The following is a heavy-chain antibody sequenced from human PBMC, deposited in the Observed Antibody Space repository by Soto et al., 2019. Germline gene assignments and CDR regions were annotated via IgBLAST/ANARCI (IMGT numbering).Heavy chain of an antibody. D-gene: IGHD2-21*01. CDR1: GVSISGGVNW. J-gene: IGHJ4*02. Sequence: PSETLSLTCAVSGVSISGGVNWWSWVRQPPGKGLEWIGEIYHTGSTNYNSSLKSRVTISLDKSKNQFSLMLNSVTAADTAVYSCADAQSDFWGQGILVTVPQ. CDR2: IYHTGST. CDR3: ADAQSDF. V-gene: IGHV4-4*02.